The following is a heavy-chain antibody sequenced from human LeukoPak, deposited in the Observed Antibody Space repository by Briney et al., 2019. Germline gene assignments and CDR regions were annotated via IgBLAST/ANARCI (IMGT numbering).Heavy chain of an antibody. CDR2: IAYDGSRA. CDR3: TRYNNDHFDY. J-gene: IGHJ4*02. V-gene: IGHV3-30*04. Sequence: GGSLRLSCAASGFTFSSYAMHWVRQAPGKGLEWVAVIAYDGSRAFYADSVKGRFTISRDNSKNTMSVQMDDLRAEDTAVYYCTRYNNDHFDYWGQGTLVTVSS. D-gene: IGHD1-14*01. CDR1: GFTFSSYA.